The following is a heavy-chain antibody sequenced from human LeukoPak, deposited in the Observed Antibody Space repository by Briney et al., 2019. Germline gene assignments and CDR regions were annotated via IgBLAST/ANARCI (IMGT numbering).Heavy chain of an antibody. CDR2: IHYSGTT. Sequence: PSETLSLTCTVSGGPISSYYWSWIRQPPGKGLEWIGYIHYSGTTNYNPSLKSRVTISVDTSKDQFSLKLSSVTAADTAVYYCARDRRGYYYYYYYMDVWGKGTTVTVSS. CDR3: ARDRRGYYYYYYYMDV. V-gene: IGHV4-59*12. J-gene: IGHJ6*03. CDR1: GGPISSYY. D-gene: IGHD6-6*01.